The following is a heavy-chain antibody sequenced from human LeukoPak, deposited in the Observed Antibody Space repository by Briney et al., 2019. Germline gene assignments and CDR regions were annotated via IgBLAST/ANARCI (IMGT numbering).Heavy chain of an antibody. CDR3: ARQDIVGATTGDFDY. Sequence: SETLSLTCTVSGGPISSSRYYWGWIRQPPGKGLEWIGSIYYSGSTYYNPSLKSRVTISVDTSKNQFSLKLSSVTAADTAVYYCARQDIVGATTGDFDYWGQGTLVTVSS. CDR1: GGPISSSRYY. V-gene: IGHV4-39*01. CDR2: IYYSGST. D-gene: IGHD1-26*01. J-gene: IGHJ4*02.